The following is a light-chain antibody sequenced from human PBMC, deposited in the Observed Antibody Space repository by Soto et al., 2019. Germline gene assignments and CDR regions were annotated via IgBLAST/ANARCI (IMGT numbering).Light chain of an antibody. J-gene: IGLJ3*02. CDR3: ATWDDSMSAWV. CDR2: RNN. CDR1: SSNIGSNY. V-gene: IGLV1-47*01. Sequence: QSVLTQPPSASGTPGQRVTISCSGSSSNIGSNYVYWYQQFPGTAPKLLIYRNNQRPSGVPDRFSGSKSGTSASLAISGLRSADEADYYCATWDDSMSAWVFGGGTKLTVL.